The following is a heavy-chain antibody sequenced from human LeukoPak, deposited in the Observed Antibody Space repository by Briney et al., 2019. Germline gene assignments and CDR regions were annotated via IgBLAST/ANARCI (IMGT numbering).Heavy chain of an antibody. CDR1: GFTFSSYE. CDR2: ISSSGSTI. V-gene: IGHV3-48*03. J-gene: IGHJ4*02. CDR3: ARPSGEDYDYVWGSYRPLKY. Sequence: GGSLRLSCAASGFTFSSYEMNWVRQAPGKGLEWVSYISSSGSTIYYADSVKGRFTISRDNAKNSLYLQMNSLRAEDTAVYYCARPSGEDYDYVWGSYRPLKYWGQGTLVTVSS. D-gene: IGHD3-16*02.